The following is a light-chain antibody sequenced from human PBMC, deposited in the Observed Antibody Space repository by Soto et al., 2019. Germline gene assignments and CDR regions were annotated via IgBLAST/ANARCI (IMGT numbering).Light chain of an antibody. CDR2: GNS. CDR3: QYCDSSRSVYV. J-gene: IGLJ1*01. Sequence: QSVLTQPPSVSGAPGQRVTISCTGSSSNIGAGYDVHWYQQLPGTAPKPLIYGNSNRPSGVPDRFSGSKSGTSASLTIPGLQAEDEADYYCQYCDSSRSVYVFGTGTKVTVL. CDR1: SSNIGAGYD. V-gene: IGLV1-40*01.